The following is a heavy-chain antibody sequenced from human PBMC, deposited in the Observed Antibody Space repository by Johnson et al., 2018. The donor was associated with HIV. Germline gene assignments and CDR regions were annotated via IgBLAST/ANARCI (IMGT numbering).Heavy chain of an antibody. V-gene: IGHV3-64*01. Sequence: VQLVESGGGLVQPGGSLRLSCAASGFTFSSYAMHWVRQAPGKGLEYVSAISRNGGSTYYANSVKGRFTISRDNSKNTLYLQMGSLRAEDMAVYYCARDAVTPIWGQGTMVTVSS. J-gene: IGHJ3*02. CDR3: ARDAVTPI. D-gene: IGHD4-17*01. CDR1: GFTFSSYA. CDR2: ISRNGGST.